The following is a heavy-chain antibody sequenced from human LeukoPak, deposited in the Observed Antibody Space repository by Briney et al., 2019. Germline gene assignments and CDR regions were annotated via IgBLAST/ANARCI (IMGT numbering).Heavy chain of an antibody. D-gene: IGHD3-3*01. V-gene: IGHV1-18*01. CDR2: ISAYNGNT. Sequence: ASVKVSCKASGYTFTSYGISWVRQAPGQGLEWMGWISAYNGNTNYAQKLQGRVAMTTDTSTSTAYMELRSLKSDDTAVYYCARDKDFWSGSDWFDPWGQGTLVTVSS. CDR3: ARDKDFWSGSDWFDP. CDR1: GYTFTSYG. J-gene: IGHJ5*02.